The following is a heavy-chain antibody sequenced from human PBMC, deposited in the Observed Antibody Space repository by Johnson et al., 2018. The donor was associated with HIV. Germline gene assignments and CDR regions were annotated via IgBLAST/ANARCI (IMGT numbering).Heavy chain of an antibody. CDR3: ARDQRGGYSYGDAVDF. Sequence: VQLVESGGGVVPPGRSLRLSCVASGFTFSNYGMHWVRQAPGKGLEWVAAVWYDGSKMYYADSVKGRFTISRDNSKNTVYLQMNSLRAEDTAVYYCARDQRGGYSYGDAVDFWGQGTMVTVSS. J-gene: IGHJ3*01. D-gene: IGHD5-18*01. V-gene: IGHV3-33*01. CDR1: GFTFSNYG. CDR2: VWYDGSKM.